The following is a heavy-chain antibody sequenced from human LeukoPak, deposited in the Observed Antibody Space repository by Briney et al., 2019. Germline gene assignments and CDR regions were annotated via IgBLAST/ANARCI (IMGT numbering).Heavy chain of an antibody. CDR1: GFSLNTTGVG. J-gene: IGHJ4*02. Sequence: SGPTLVNPTQTLTLTCTFSGFSLNTTGVGVGWIRQPPGKALEWLALIYWDDDRRIRPSLKNRLTVTKDASKNQVVLALANMDPVDTATYFCAHRLTNTYYDYWGQGTLVTVSS. V-gene: IGHV2-5*02. CDR3: AHRLTNTYYDY. D-gene: IGHD3-22*01. CDR2: IYWDDDR.